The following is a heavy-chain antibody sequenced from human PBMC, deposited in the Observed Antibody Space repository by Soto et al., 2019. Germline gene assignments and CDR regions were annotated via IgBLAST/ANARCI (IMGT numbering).Heavy chain of an antibody. CDR1: GFTFSSYV. CDR2: ISGTGGVT. CDR3: VKDRGLEIRYNGFDP. Sequence: EVILLESGGGLVQPGGSLRLSCAASGFTFSSYVMSWVRQAPGKGLEWVAGISGTGGVTYYADSVKGPLTISRDNSKNTVYLQINRLRAEDTAVYYCVKDRGLEIRYNGFDPWGQGTLVTVSS. J-gene: IGHJ5*02. V-gene: IGHV3-23*01. D-gene: IGHD1-7*01.